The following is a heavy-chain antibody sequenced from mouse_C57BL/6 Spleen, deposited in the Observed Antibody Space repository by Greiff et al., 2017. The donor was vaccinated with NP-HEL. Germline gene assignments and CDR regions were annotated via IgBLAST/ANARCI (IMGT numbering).Heavy chain of an antibody. CDR1: GFTFSDYG. CDR3: ARSITTVVAPATY. CDR2: ISSGSSTI. Sequence: EVMLVESGGGLVKPGGSLKLSCAASGFTFSDYGMHWVRQAPEKGLEWVAYISSGSSTIYYADTVKGRFTISRDNAKNTLFLQMTSLRSEDTAMYYCARSITTVVAPATYWGQGTLVTVSA. J-gene: IGHJ3*01. V-gene: IGHV5-17*01. D-gene: IGHD1-1*01.